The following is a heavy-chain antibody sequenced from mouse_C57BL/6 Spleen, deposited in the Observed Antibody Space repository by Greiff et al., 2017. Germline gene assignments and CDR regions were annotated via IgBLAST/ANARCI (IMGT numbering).Heavy chain of an antibody. J-gene: IGHJ4*01. CDR2: IYPGDGDT. D-gene: IGHD2-4*01. CDR1: GYAFSSYW. CDR3: ARDDYDPYAMDY. V-gene: IGHV1-80*01. Sequence: VQLQQSGAELVKPGASVKISCKASGYAFSSYWMNWVKQRPGKGLEWIGQIYPGDGDTNYNGKFKGKATLTADKSSSTAYMQLSSLTSEDSAVYFCARDDYDPYAMDYWGQGTSVTVSS.